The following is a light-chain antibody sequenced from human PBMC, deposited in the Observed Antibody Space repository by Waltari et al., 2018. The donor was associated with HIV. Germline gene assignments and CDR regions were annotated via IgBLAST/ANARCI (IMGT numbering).Light chain of an antibody. Sequence: DIQMTQSPSTLSASVGDRVTIPCRASQSISAWLAWYQQRPGKAPKLLIHKASSLQSGVPSRLSGSGSGTEFTLTISSLQPDDFATYYCQQYNSYATFGQGTRV. CDR2: KAS. V-gene: IGKV1-5*03. CDR1: QSISAW. CDR3: QQYNSYAT. J-gene: IGKJ2*01.